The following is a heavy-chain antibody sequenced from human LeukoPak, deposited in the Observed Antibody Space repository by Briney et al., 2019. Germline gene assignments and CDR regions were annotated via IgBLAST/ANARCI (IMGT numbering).Heavy chain of an antibody. CDR1: GYTFSDYY. D-gene: IGHD3-10*01. Sequence: ASAKVSCKASGYTFSDYYIHWVRQAPGQGLGWIGVMSPLSLYTSYAQKFQGRVNMTRDTSTSTVYVELSSLRSDDSAMYFCARRGWTPLWSIDYWGQGSLVTVSS. CDR2: MSPLSLYT. J-gene: IGHJ4*02. CDR3: ARRGWTPLWSIDY. V-gene: IGHV1-46*01.